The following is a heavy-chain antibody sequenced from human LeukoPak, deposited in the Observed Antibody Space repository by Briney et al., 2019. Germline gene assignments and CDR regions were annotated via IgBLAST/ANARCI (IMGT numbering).Heavy chain of an antibody. CDR3: ARDGFQGYSGYDYPGAFDI. D-gene: IGHD5-12*01. Sequence: GGSLRLSCAASGFTFSSYSMNWVRQAPGKGLEWVSSISSSSSYIYYADSVKGRFTISRDNAKNSLYLQMNSLRAEDTAVYYCARDGFQGYSGYDYPGAFDIWGQGTMVTVSS. V-gene: IGHV3-21*01. CDR2: ISSSSSYI. J-gene: IGHJ3*02. CDR1: GFTFSSYS.